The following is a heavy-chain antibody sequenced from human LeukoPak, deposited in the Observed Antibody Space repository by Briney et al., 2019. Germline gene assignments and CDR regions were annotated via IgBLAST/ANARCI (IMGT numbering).Heavy chain of an antibody. CDR1: GFTFSTYN. V-gene: IGHV3-23*01. D-gene: IGHD5-12*01. Sequence: GGSLRLSCAASGFTFSTYNMNWVRQAPGKGLEWVSATSSSDAGSYYADSVRGRFTISRDNSKNTLYLQMNSLRAEDAAVYYCATGSRGYSGYDSGLDYWGQGTLVTVSS. CDR3: ATGSRGYSGYDSGLDY. CDR2: TSSSDAGS. J-gene: IGHJ4*02.